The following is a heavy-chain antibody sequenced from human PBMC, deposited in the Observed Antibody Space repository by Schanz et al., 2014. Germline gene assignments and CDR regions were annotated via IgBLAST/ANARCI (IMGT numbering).Heavy chain of an antibody. D-gene: IGHD2-15*01. CDR1: GFTFSSYW. CDR2: MNQDGSVK. V-gene: IGHV3-7*01. CDR3: ARDKGGLIPFDY. Sequence: EVRLVESGGGLVQSGGSLRLSCAASGFTFSSYWMHWVRQAPGKGLEWVANMNQDGSVKNYVDSVKGRFTISRDNAKNSLYLQMNSLRAEDTAVYYCARDKGGLIPFDYWGQGTLVAVSS. J-gene: IGHJ4*02.